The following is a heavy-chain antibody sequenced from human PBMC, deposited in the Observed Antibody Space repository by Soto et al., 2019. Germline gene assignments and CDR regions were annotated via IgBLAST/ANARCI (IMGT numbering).Heavy chain of an antibody. V-gene: IGHV4-39*01. CDR2: FYYSGST. Sequence: SETLSLTCTVSGGSITSSSYYWGWIRQPPGMGLVWIGSFYYSGSTYYNPSLKSRVTISVDTSKNQFSLKLSSVTAADTAVYYCATQEVGGSYVYTFDPWGQGTLVTVSS. CDR1: GGSITSSSYY. J-gene: IGHJ5*02. CDR3: ATQEVGGSYVYTFDP. D-gene: IGHD1-26*01.